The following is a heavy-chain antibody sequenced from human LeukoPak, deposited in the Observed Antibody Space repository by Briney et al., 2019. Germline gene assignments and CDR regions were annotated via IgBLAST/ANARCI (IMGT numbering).Heavy chain of an antibody. Sequence: GGSLRLSCAASGFTSSKYWMPWVRQAPGKGLESVSRINTDGTVTTYADSVKGRFTVSRDNADNTMFLQMNSVRDEDTAVYYCATKQWLAPPPDSWGQGTPVTVSS. D-gene: IGHD6-19*01. CDR2: INTDGTVT. V-gene: IGHV3-74*01. CDR1: GFTSSKYW. CDR3: ATKQWLAPPPDS. J-gene: IGHJ4*02.